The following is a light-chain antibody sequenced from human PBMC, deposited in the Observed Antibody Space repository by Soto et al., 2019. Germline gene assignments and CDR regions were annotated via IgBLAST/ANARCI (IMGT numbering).Light chain of an antibody. CDR3: QQYYNWPQT. CDR1: QSVSSS. J-gene: IGKJ1*01. V-gene: IGKV3-15*01. CDR2: GAA. Sequence: EIVMTQSPATLSVSPGGRATLSCRASQSVSSSLAWYQQKSGQAPRLVIYGAATRATGIPARFSGSGSGTEFTLIISSLQSEDFAVYYCQQYYNWPQTFGQGTKV.